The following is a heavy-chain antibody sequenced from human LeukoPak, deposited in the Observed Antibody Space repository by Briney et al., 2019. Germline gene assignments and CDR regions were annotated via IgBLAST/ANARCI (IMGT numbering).Heavy chain of an antibody. D-gene: IGHD5-18*01. CDR2: IYYSGST. V-gene: IGHV4-61*05. CDR1: GGSISSTSYY. J-gene: IGHJ3*02. Sequence: SETLSLTCTVSGGSISSTSYYWGWIRQPPGKGLEWIGYIYYSGSTNSNPSLKSRVTISVDTSKKQFSLKLSSVTAADTAVYYCARSGYSYGADAVDIWGQGTMVTVSS. CDR3: ARSGYSYGADAVDI.